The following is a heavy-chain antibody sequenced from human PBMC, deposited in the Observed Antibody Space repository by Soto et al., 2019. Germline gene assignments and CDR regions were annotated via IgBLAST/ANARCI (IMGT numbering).Heavy chain of an antibody. CDR2: IWYDGSNK. Sequence: GGSLSLSCAASGFTFSSYGMHWVRQAPGKGLEWVAVIWYDGSNKYYADSVKGRFTISRDNSKNTLYLQMNSLRAEDTAVYYCARVVTKQWLVFGAFDIWGQGTMVTVSS. CDR1: GFTFSSYG. CDR3: ARVVTKQWLVFGAFDI. V-gene: IGHV3-33*01. J-gene: IGHJ3*02. D-gene: IGHD6-19*01.